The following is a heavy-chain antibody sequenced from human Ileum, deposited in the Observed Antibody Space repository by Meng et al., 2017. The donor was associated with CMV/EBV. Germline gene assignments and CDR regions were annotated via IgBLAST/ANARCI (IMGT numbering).Heavy chain of an antibody. D-gene: IGHD3-3*01. CDR1: GYTFTSYD. CDR3: ARGYIWSGYYFGY. J-gene: IGHJ4*02. CDR2: MNPNSGNT. Sequence: KASGYTFTSYDINWVRQATGQGLEWMGWMNPNSGNTGYAQKFQGRVTMTRNTSISTAYMELSNLRSEDTAVYYCARGYIWSGYYFGYWGQGTLVTVSS. V-gene: IGHV1-8*01.